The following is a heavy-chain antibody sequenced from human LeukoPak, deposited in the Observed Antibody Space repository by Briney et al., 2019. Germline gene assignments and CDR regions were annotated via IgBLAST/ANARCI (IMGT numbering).Heavy chain of an antibody. CDR2: IIPIFGTA. Sequence: SVKVSCKASGGTFSSYAISWVRKAPGQGLEWMGGIIPIFGTANYAQKFQGRVTITADESTSTAYMELSSLRSEDTAVYYCARERPVVVAATGAFDIWGQGTMVTVSS. CDR1: GGTFSSYA. CDR3: ARERPVVVAATGAFDI. J-gene: IGHJ3*02. D-gene: IGHD2-15*01. V-gene: IGHV1-69*13.